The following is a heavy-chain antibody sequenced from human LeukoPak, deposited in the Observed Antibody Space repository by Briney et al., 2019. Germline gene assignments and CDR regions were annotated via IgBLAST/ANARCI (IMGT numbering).Heavy chain of an antibody. CDR2: ISWNSGSI. D-gene: IGHD6-19*01. CDR1: GFTFDDYA. J-gene: IGHJ4*02. Sequence: GGSLRLSCAASGFTFDDYAMHWVRQAPGKGLEWVSGISWNSGSIGYADSVKGRFTISRDNAKNSLYLQMNSLRAEDTALYYCAKGRTDRYSSAAGDYWGQGTLVTVSS. CDR3: AKGRTDRYSSAAGDY. V-gene: IGHV3-9*01.